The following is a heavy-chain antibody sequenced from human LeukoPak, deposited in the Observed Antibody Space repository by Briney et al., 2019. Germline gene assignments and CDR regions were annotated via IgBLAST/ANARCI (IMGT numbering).Heavy chain of an antibody. J-gene: IGHJ4*02. Sequence: GGSLRLSCGASGFTFSSNGMHWVRQAPGKGLEWVALILNDGSNEYYADSVKGRFIISRDNSKNTLYLQMNNLRPEDTAVYYCAKPFSAAAGDNYWGQGTLVTVSS. CDR2: ILNDGSNE. D-gene: IGHD6-13*01. CDR3: AKPFSAAAGDNY. V-gene: IGHV3-30*02. CDR1: GFTFSSNG.